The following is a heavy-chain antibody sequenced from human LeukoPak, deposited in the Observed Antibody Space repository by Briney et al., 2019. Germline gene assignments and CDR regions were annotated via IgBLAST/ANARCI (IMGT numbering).Heavy chain of an antibody. Sequence: PGGSLRLSCAASGFTFSSYEMNWVRQAPGKGLEWVSYISSSGSTIYYADSVKGRFTISRDNAKNSLYLQMNSLRAEDTAVYYCARDWDYYDSSAITGAFDIWGQGTMATVSS. D-gene: IGHD3-22*01. CDR3: ARDWDYYDSSAITGAFDI. J-gene: IGHJ3*02. CDR2: ISSSGSTI. CDR1: GFTFSSYE. V-gene: IGHV3-48*03.